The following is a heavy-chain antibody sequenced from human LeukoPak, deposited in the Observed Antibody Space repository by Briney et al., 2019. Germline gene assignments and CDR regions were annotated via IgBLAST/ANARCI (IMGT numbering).Heavy chain of an antibody. V-gene: IGHV4-30-4*07. CDR1: GGSISSGGYS. D-gene: IGHD3-10*01. Sequence: PSETLSLTCAVSGGSISSGGYSWSWIRQPPGKGLEWIGYIYYSGSTYYNPSLKSRVTISVDTSKNQFSLKLSSVTAADTAVYYCARGSGNFDYWGQGTLVTVSS. CDR2: IYYSGST. J-gene: IGHJ4*02. CDR3: ARGSGNFDY.